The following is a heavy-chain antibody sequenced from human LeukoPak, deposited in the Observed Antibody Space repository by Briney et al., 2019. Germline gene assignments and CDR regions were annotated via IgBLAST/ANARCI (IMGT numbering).Heavy chain of an antibody. CDR1: GFTFSNYW. J-gene: IGHJ4*02. Sequence: GGSLRLSCAASGFTFSNYWMSWVRQAPGKGLEWVTNMKQDGSEKYYVDSVKGRITISRDNAKNSLYLQMISLRAEDTAVYYCARVPYDHVWGSYLFYFDYWGQGTLVTVSS. V-gene: IGHV3-7*01. D-gene: IGHD3-16*01. CDR3: ARVPYDHVWGSYLFYFDY. CDR2: MKQDGSEK.